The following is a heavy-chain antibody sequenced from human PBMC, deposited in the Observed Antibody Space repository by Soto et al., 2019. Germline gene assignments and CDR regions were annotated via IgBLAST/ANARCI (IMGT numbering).Heavy chain of an antibody. Sequence: GGSLRLSCAASGFTFSNAWMSWVRQAPGKGLEWVGRIKSKTDGGTTDYAAPVKGRFTISRDDSKNTLYLQMNSLKTEDTAVYYCTTLSADHSGWYRRPFDYWGQGTLVTVSS. V-gene: IGHV3-15*01. CDR2: IKSKTDGGTT. J-gene: IGHJ4*02. CDR1: GFTFSNAW. D-gene: IGHD6-19*01. CDR3: TTLSADHSGWYRRPFDY.